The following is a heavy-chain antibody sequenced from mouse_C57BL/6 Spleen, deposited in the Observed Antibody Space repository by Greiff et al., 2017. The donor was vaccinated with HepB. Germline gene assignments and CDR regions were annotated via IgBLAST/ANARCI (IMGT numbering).Heavy chain of an antibody. CDR3: ARAGLDDGYFDY. CDR2: ISYDGSN. D-gene: IGHD2-12*01. V-gene: IGHV3-6*01. CDR1: GYSITSGYY. Sequence: EVQLQESGPGLVKPSQSLSLTCSVTGYSITSGYYWNWIRQFPGNKLEWMGYISYDGSNNYNPSLKNRISITRDTSKNQFFLKLNSVTTEDTATYYCARAGLDDGYFDYWGQGTTLTVSS. J-gene: IGHJ2*01.